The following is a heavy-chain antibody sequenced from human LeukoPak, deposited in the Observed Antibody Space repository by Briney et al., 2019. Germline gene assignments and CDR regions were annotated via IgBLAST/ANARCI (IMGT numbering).Heavy chain of an antibody. D-gene: IGHD6-19*01. Sequence: GGSLRLPCAASGFTFSSYSMNWVRQAPGKGLEWGSSISSSSSYIYYADSVKGRFTISRDNAKNSLYLQMNSLRAEDTAVYYCARDQGSGWLHRHFAFDIWGQGTMVTVSS. CDR2: ISSSSSYI. J-gene: IGHJ3*02. CDR3: ARDQGSGWLHRHFAFDI. V-gene: IGHV3-21*01. CDR1: GFTFSSYS.